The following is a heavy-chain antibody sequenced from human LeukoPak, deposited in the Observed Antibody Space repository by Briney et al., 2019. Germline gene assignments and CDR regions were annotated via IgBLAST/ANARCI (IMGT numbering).Heavy chain of an antibody. D-gene: IGHD3-9*01. CDR1: GFTFSSYW. CDR3: ARLRYFDWAYYFDY. V-gene: IGHV3-74*01. J-gene: IGHJ4*02. CDR2: INSDGSST. Sequence: GGSLRLSCAASGFTFSSYWMHWVRQAPGKGLVWVSRINSDGSSTSYADSVKGRFTISRDNAKNTLYLQVNSLRAEDTAVYYCARLRYFDWAYYFDYWGQGTLVTVSS.